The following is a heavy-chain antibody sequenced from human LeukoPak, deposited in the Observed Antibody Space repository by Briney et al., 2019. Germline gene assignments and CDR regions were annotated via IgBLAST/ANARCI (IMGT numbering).Heavy chain of an antibody. D-gene: IGHD3-22*01. CDR1: GFTFSSYG. J-gene: IGHJ6*02. CDR3: AKEGYYYDSSGYNYYYGMDV. V-gene: IGHV3-30*18. CDR2: ISYDGSNK. Sequence: PGGSLRLSCAASGFTFSSYGMHWVRQAPGKGLEWVAVISYDGSNKYYADSVKGRFTISRDNSKNTLYLQMNSLRAADTAVYYCAKEGYYYDSSGYNYYYGMDVWGQGTTVTVSS.